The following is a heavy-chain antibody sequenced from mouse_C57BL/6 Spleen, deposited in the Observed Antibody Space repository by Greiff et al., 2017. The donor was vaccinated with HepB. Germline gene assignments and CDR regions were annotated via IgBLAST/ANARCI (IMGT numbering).Heavy chain of an antibody. Sequence: QVQLQQPGAELVKPGASVKLSCKASGYTFTSYWMHWVKQRPGQGLEWIGMIHPNSGSTNYNEKIKSKATLTVDKSSSTAYMQLSSLTSEDSAVYYRAPPPYYEGFAYWGQGTLVTVSA. CDR1: GYTFTSYW. D-gene: IGHD1-1*01. CDR3: APPPYYEGFAY. CDR2: IHPNSGST. V-gene: IGHV1-64*01. J-gene: IGHJ3*01.